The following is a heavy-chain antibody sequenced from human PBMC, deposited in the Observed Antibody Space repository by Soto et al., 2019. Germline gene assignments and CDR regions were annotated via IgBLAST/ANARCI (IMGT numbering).Heavy chain of an antibody. CDR3: AKKGIAVAGGYEYYYYYMDV. D-gene: IGHD6-19*01. Sequence: GGSLRLSCAASGFTFSSYAMSWVRQAPGKGLEWVSAISGSGGSTYYADSVKGRFTISRDNSKNTLYLQMNSLRAEDTAVYYCAKKGIAVAGGYEYYYYYMDVWGKGTTVTVSS. V-gene: IGHV3-23*01. CDR1: GFTFSSYA. J-gene: IGHJ6*03. CDR2: ISGSGGST.